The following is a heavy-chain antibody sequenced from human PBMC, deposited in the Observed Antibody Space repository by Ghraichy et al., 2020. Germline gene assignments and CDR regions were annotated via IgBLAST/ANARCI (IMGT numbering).Heavy chain of an antibody. CDR1: GFTFSSYA. V-gene: IGHV3-23*01. D-gene: IGHD3-22*01. Sequence: LSLTCAASGFTFSSYAMSWVRQAPGKGLEWVSAISGSGGSTYYADSVKGRFTISRDNSKNTLYLQMNSLRAEDTAVYYCAKGFYDSSGYYPGHDAFDIWGQGTMVTVSS. J-gene: IGHJ3*02. CDR2: ISGSGGST. CDR3: AKGFYDSSGYYPGHDAFDI.